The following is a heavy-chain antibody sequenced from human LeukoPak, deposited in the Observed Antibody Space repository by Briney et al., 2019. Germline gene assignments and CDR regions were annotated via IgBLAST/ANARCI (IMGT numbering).Heavy chain of an antibody. J-gene: IGHJ5*02. Sequence: SETLSLTCTVSDSSITSTYYWAWFRQPPGKGLEWVATVFRLQTVRTFNNPSLESRVTLSLDPSQSRFSLNLTSVTAADTALYFCARVLHAPYLIDPWGQGTLVTVSS. CDR1: DSSITSTYY. CDR3: ARVLHAPYLIDP. CDR2: VFRLQTVRT. V-gene: IGHV4-38-2*02. D-gene: IGHD2-8*01.